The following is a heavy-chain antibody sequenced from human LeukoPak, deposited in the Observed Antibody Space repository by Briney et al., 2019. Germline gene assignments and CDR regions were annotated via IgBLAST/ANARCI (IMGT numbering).Heavy chain of an antibody. J-gene: IGHJ4*02. CDR3: ARQNDFRLDY. CDR2: IYPGDSDT. V-gene: IGHV5-51*01. D-gene: IGHD3-3*01. CDR1: GYTFSSYW. Sequence: GESLKISCKGSGYTFSSYWIGCVRQMPGKGLEWMGIIYPGDSDTRYSPSLQGQVTISVDTSIGTAYLQWSSLKASDTAIYYCARQNDFRLDYWGQGTLVTVSP.